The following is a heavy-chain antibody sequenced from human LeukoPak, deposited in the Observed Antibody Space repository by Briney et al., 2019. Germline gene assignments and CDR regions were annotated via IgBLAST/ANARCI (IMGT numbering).Heavy chain of an antibody. V-gene: IGHV4-38-2*02. D-gene: IGHD4-17*01. J-gene: IGHJ4*02. CDR2: IYHSGST. Sequence: KPSETLSLTCTVSGYSISSGYYWGWIRQPPGKGLEWIGSIYHSGSTYYNPSLKSRVTISVDTSKNQFSLKLSSVTAADTAVYYCARATVTTGTLDYWGQGTLVTVSS. CDR1: GYSISSGYY. CDR3: ARATVTTGTLDY.